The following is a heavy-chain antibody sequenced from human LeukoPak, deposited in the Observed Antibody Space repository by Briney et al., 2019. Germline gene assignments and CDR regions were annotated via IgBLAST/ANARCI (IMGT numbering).Heavy chain of an antibody. V-gene: IGHV1-18*01. CDR2: ISAYNGNT. J-gene: IGHJ5*02. D-gene: IGHD5-12*01. CDR1: GYTFTNYG. CDR3: ARYYSGYVRWFDP. Sequence: ASVKVSCKASGYTFTNYGILWVRQAPGQGLEWMGWISAYNGNTDYAQKLQGRVTMTTDTSTSTAYMELSRLRSDDTAVYYCARYYSGYVRWFDPWGQGTLVTVSS.